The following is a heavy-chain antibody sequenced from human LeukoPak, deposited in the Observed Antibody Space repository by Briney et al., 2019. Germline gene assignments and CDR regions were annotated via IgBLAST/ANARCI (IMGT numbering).Heavy chain of an antibody. V-gene: IGHV3-23*01. CDR3: ARGGPTVTTSNYYGMDV. J-gene: IGHJ6*02. D-gene: IGHD4-11*01. CDR2: ITSSGAGE. Sequence: GGSLRLSCVASGFTFGKYAVGWVRQAPGKGLECVSGITSSGAGESYADSVKGRFTISRDNSKNTLYLQMNSLRAEDTAVYYCARGGPTVTTSNYYGMDVWGQGTTVTVSS. CDR1: GFTFGKYA.